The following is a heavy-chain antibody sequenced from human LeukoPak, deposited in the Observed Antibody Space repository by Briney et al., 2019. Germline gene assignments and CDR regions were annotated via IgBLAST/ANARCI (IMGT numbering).Heavy chain of an antibody. Sequence: GGSLRLSCAASGFTFSGHGMNWVRQAPGKGLEWVSGITGSGATTYYADSVKGRFTISRDNSKNTLYLQMNSLRAEDTAVYYCAKVGIAVAGPLVRSQYYFDYWGQGTLSPSPQ. D-gene: IGHD6-19*01. CDR3: AKVGIAVAGPLVRSQYYFDY. CDR2: ITGSGATT. CDR1: GFTFSGHG. J-gene: IGHJ4*02. V-gene: IGHV3-23*01.